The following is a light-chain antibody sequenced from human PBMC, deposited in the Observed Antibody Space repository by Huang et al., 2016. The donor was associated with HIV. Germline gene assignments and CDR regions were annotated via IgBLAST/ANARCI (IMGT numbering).Light chain of an antibody. J-gene: IGKJ2*01. CDR3: QQYDSSPTT. CDR2: GVS. Sequence: EIVLTQSPGALSLSPGERATRSCRANQNISSDYVAWYRQKPGQAPSLLIYGVSRRATGVPDRFSGSGSGTEFSLTISRLGPDDCAVFFCQQYDSSPTTFGQGTNLEIK. V-gene: IGKV3-20*01. CDR1: QNISSDY.